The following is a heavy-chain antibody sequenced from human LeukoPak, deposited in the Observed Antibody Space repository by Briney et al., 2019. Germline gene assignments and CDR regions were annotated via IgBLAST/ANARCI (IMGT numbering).Heavy chain of an antibody. Sequence: HTGGSLRLSCAASGFTFSSYAMSWVRQAPGKGLEWVSGISGGGRSTYYIDSVKGRFTVSRDNLKSTLILHMSGLRAEDTAVYYCVKGQEYLEWFYEYWGQGSLVTVSS. D-gene: IGHD3-3*01. CDR3: VKGQEYLEWFYEY. J-gene: IGHJ4*02. V-gene: IGHV3-23*01. CDR2: ISGGGRST. CDR1: GFTFSSYA.